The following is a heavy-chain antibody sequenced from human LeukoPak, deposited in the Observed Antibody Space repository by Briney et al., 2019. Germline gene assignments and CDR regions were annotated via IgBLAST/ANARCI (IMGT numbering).Heavy chain of an antibody. D-gene: IGHD1/OR15-1a*01. J-gene: IGHJ3*02. CDR1: GFTFSSYA. Sequence: PGGSLRLSCAASGFTFSSYAMSWVRQAPGKGLEWVSGINWNGGSTGYADSVKGRFTISRDNAKNSLYLQMNSLRAEDTALYHCARVRVTGTNDAFDIWGQGTMVTVSS. CDR3: ARVRVTGTNDAFDI. V-gene: IGHV3-20*01. CDR2: INWNGGST.